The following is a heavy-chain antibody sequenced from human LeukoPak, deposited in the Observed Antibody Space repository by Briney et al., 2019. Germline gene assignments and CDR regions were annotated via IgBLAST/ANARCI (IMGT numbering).Heavy chain of an antibody. CDR3: AKPPQSVLDPSYFDY. CDR1: GFTFSSYE. D-gene: IGHD5/OR15-5a*01. J-gene: IGHJ4*02. Sequence: GGSLRLSCAASGFTFSSYEMNWVRQAPGKGLEWVSYISSSGSTIYYADSVKGRFTISRDNAKNSLYLQMNSLRAEDTAVYYCAKPPQSVLDPSYFDYWGQGTLVTVSS. V-gene: IGHV3-48*03. CDR2: ISSSGSTI.